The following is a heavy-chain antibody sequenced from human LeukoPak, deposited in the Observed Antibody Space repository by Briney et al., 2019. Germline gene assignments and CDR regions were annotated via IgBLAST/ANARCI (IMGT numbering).Heavy chain of an antibody. V-gene: IGHV1-46*01. CDR1: GYTFTSYY. J-gene: IGHJ3*02. CDR2: INPSGGST. D-gene: IGHD1-1*01. CDR3: ARDASGTDAFDI. Sequence: ASVTVSCKASGYTFTSYYMHWVRQAPGQGLEWMGIINPSGGSTSYAQKFQGRVTMTRDTSTSTVYMELSSLRSEDTAVYYCARDASGTDAFDIWGQGTMVTVSS.